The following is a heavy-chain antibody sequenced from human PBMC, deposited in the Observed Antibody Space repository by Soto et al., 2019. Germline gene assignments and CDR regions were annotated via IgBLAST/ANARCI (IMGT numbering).Heavy chain of an antibody. V-gene: IGHV4-4*02. J-gene: IGHJ3*02. CDR1: GVSISSSNW. D-gene: IGHD4-17*01. CDR2: IYHSGST. CDR3: AMVDYGDYGSFALDI. Sequence: QVQLQESGPGLVKPSGTLSLTCGVSGVSISSSNWWNWVRHPPGKGLEWIGEIYHSGSTNYNPSLTSRLTISVDKSTNQFSLKLSSVYAADTAVYYCAMVDYGDYGSFALDIWGRGTMGTVSS.